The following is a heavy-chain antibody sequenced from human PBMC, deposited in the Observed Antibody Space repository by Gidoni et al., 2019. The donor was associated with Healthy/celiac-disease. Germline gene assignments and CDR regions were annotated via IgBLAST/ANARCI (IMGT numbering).Heavy chain of an antibody. D-gene: IGHD1-26*01. CDR2: ISWNSGSI. CDR1: GFTFDSYA. V-gene: IGHV3-9*01. Sequence: EVQLVESGGGLVQPGRSLRLSCAASGFTFDSYAMHWVRQAPGKGLEGVSGISWNSGSIGYADSVKGRFTISRDNAKNSLYLQMNSLRAEDTALYYCAKDMASAWEPHHAFDIWGQGTMVTVSS. J-gene: IGHJ3*02. CDR3: AKDMASAWEPHHAFDI.